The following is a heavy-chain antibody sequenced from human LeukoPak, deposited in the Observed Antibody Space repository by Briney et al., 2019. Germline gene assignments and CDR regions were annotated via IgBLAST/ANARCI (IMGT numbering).Heavy chain of an antibody. Sequence: SETLSLTCTVSGGSISSSSYYWGWIRQPPGKGLEWIGSIYYSGSTYYNPSLKSRVTISVDTSKNQFSLKLSSVTAADTAVYYCAGDARFYYGSGSSYDYWGQGTLVTVSS. V-gene: IGHV4-39*07. CDR1: GGSISSSSYY. CDR2: IYYSGST. D-gene: IGHD3-10*01. J-gene: IGHJ4*02. CDR3: AGDARFYYGSGSSYDY.